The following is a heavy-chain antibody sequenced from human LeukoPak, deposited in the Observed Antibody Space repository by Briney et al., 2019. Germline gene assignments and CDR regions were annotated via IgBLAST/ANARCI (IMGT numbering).Heavy chain of an antibody. CDR2: ISAYNGNT. V-gene: IGHV1-18*01. D-gene: IGHD1-14*01. CDR1: GYTFTSYG. Sequence: ASVKVSCKASGYTFTSYGISWVRQAPGQGLEWMGWISAYNGNTNYAQKLQGRVTMTTDRSTSTAYMELRSLGSDDTAVYYCARASRGIQPNDYWGQGTLVTVSS. CDR3: ARASRGIQPNDY. J-gene: IGHJ4*02.